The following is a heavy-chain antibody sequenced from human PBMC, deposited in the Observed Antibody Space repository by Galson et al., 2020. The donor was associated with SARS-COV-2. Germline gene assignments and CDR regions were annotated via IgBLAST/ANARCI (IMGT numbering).Heavy chain of an antibody. J-gene: IGHJ4*02. Sequence: SETLSLTCAVYGGSFSGYYWSWIRQPPGKGLEWIGEINHSGSTNYNPSLKSRVTISVDTSKNQFSLKLSSVTAADTAVYYCARGLRWEARWDYWGQGTLVTVSS. CDR3: ARGLRWEARWDY. CDR2: INHSGST. CDR1: GGSFSGYY. D-gene: IGHD1-26*01. V-gene: IGHV4-34*01.